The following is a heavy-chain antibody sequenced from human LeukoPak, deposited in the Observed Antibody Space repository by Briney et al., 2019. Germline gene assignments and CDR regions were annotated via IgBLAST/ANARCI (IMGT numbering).Heavy chain of an antibody. CDR1: GGSISSYY. CDR3: ARESSSRALWYFDY. CDR2: IYYSGST. Sequence: SSETLSLTCTVSGGSISSYYWSWIRQPAGKGLEWIGYIYYSGSTNYNPSLKSRVTISVDTSKNQFSLKLSSVTAADTAVYYCARESSSRALWYFDYWGQGTLVTVSS. D-gene: IGHD6-6*01. V-gene: IGHV4-59*12. J-gene: IGHJ4*02.